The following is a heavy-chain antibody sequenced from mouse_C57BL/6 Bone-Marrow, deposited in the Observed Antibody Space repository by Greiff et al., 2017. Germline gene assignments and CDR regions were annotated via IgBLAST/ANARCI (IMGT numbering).Heavy chain of an antibody. D-gene: IGHD1-1*01. Sequence: VQLQQSGTELVKPGASVKLSCKASGYTFTSYWMHWVKQRPGQGLEWIGNINPSNGGTNYNEKFKSKATLTVDKSSSTAYMQLSSLTSEDSAVYYCARNPTTVVATNFDYWGQGTTLTVSS. V-gene: IGHV1-53*01. CDR2: INPSNGGT. CDR3: ARNPTTVVATNFDY. J-gene: IGHJ2*01. CDR1: GYTFTSYW.